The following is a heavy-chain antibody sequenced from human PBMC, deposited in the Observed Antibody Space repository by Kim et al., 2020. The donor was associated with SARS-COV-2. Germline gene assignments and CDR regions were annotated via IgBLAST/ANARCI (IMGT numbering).Heavy chain of an antibody. Sequence: GGSLRLSCAASGFTFSSYGMHWVRQAPGKGLEWVAVISYDGSNKYYADSVKGRFTISRDNSKNTLYLQMNSLRAEDTAVYYCAKGWGFRGSYYDYWGQGT. CDR2: ISYDGSNK. D-gene: IGHD1-26*01. CDR1: GFTFSSYG. CDR3: AKGWGFRGSYYDY. J-gene: IGHJ4*02. V-gene: IGHV3-30*18.